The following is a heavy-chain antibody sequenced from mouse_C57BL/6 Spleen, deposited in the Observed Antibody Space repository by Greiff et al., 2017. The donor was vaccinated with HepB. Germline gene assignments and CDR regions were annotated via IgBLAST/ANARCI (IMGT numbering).Heavy chain of an antibody. CDR2: IDHENGDT. V-gene: IGHV14-4*01. J-gene: IGHJ3*01. D-gene: IGHD1-3*01. Sequence: EVQLQQSGAELVRPGASVKLSCTASGFNIKDDYMHWVKQRPEQGLEWIGWIDHENGDTEYASKFKGKATITADTSSNTAYLQLSILTSEDTAVYYCTTTSGRTGCDYWGQGTLVTVSA. CDR3: TTTSGRTGCDY. CDR1: GFNIKDDY.